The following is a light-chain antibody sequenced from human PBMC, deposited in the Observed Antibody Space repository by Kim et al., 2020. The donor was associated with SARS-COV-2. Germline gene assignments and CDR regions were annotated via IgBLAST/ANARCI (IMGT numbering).Light chain of an antibody. V-gene: IGLV3-19*01. CDR2: GKN. Sequence: SSELTQDPAVSVALGQTVRITCQGDSLRTYYATWYRQKPGQAPVLVIYGKNNRPSGIPDRFSGSTSGNTASLTVTGAQAEDEADYYCKCRDSSGTVVFGGGTQLTVL. J-gene: IGLJ2*01. CDR3: KCRDSSGTVV. CDR1: SLRTYY.